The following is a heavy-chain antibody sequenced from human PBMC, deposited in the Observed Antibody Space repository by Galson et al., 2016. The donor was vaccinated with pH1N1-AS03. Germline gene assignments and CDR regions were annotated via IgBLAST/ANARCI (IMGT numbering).Heavy chain of an antibody. Sequence: ETLSLTCAVSGYSISSGYYWGWIRQPPGKGLEWIGSIYHSGSTYYNPSLKSRITMSVDTSKNQFSLNLSSVTAEDTAVYYCARLFGQTRAPARDVRGYWGQGTLVTVSS. V-gene: IGHV4-38-2*01. CDR1: GYSISSGYY. D-gene: IGHD3-10*02. J-gene: IGHJ4*02. CDR3: ARLFGQTRAPARDVRGY. CDR2: IYHSGST.